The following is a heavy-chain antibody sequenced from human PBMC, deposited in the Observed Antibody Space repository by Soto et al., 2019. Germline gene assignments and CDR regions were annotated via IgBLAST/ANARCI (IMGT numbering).Heavy chain of an antibody. CDR3: ARMGDYSNYSWFDP. CDR1: GYSFSTYW. J-gene: IGHJ5*02. D-gene: IGHD4-4*01. CDR2: IYPGDSDT. V-gene: IGHV5-51*01. Sequence: GESLKISCKGSGYSFSTYWIGWLRQMPGKGLEWMGIIYPGDSDTRYSPSFQGQVTISADKSISTAYLQWSSLKASDTAMYYCARMGDYSNYSWFDPWGQGTLVTVSS.